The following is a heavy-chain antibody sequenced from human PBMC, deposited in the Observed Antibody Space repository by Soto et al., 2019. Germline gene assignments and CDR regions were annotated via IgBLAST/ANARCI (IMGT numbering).Heavy chain of an antibody. D-gene: IGHD6-19*01. Sequence: PGGSLRLSCVASGFTFGSYAMNWARQAPGKGLEWVSYISSSGSTIYYADSVKGRFTISRDNAKNSLYLQMNSLRAEDTAVYYCASLIAVAGNFDYWGQGTLVTVSS. V-gene: IGHV3-48*03. CDR2: ISSSGSTI. J-gene: IGHJ4*02. CDR3: ASLIAVAGNFDY. CDR1: GFTFGSYA.